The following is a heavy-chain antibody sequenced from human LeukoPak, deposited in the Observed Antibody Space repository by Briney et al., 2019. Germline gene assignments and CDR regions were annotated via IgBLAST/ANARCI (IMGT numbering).Heavy chain of an antibody. D-gene: IGHD4-17*01. Sequence: GASVKVSCKASGYTFTGYYMHWVRQGPGQGLEWMGWINPNSGGANYAQKLQGRVTMTTDTSTSTAYMELRSLRSDDTAVYYCARELYGDYARHGAFDIWGQGTMVTVSS. CDR3: ARELYGDYARHGAFDI. V-gene: IGHV1-2*02. J-gene: IGHJ3*02. CDR1: GYTFTGYY. CDR2: INPNSGGA.